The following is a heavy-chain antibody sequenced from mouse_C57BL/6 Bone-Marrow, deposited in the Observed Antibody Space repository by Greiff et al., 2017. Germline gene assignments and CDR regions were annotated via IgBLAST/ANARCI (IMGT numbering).Heavy chain of an antibody. D-gene: IGHD1-1*01. J-gene: IGHJ4*01. CDR2: IDPSDSYT. Sequence: QVQLQQPGAELVMPGASVKLSCKASGYTFTSYWMHWVKQRPGQGLEWIGEIDPSDSYTNDNQKFKGKSTLTVDKSSSTAYMQLSSLSSEDSAVYYCARITTVVADAMDYWGQGTSVPVSS. CDR3: ARITTVVADAMDY. CDR1: GYTFTSYW. V-gene: IGHV1-69*01.